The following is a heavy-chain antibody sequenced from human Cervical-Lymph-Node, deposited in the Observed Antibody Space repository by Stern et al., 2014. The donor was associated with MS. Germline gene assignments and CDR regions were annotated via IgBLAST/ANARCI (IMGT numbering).Heavy chain of an antibody. Sequence: VQLLESGAELKKPGSSVKVSCKASGGTFSGLSVSWVRRAPGHGLEWLGGISPFFGTTNYVQKFQDRLTILADESTETVYMTLSGLRSDDTAIYYSARDQGGIAAHWGQGTLVTVSS. CDR1: GGTFSGLS. CDR3: ARDQGGIAAH. CDR2: ISPFFGTT. D-gene: IGHD6-13*01. V-gene: IGHV1-69*01. J-gene: IGHJ4*02.